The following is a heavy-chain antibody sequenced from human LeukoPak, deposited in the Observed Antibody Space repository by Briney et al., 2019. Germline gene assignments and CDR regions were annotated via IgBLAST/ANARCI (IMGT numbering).Heavy chain of an antibody. CDR3: ARETTTLDY. CDR2: IWYDGSNK. D-gene: IGHD1-26*01. V-gene: IGHV3-33*01. J-gene: IGHJ4*02. Sequence: GGSLRLSCAASGXTFSSYGMHWVRQAPGKGQEWVAVIWYDGSNKFYADSVKGRFTISRDDSKNTLYLQMNSLRAEDTAVYYCARETTTLDYWGQGTVVTVSS. CDR1: GXTFSSYG.